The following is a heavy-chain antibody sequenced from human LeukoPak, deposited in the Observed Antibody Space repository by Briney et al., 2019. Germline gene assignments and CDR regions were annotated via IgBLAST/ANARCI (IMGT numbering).Heavy chain of an antibody. J-gene: IGHJ6*02. D-gene: IGHD6-13*01. Sequence: GGSLRLSCAASGFIFSSYAMNWVRQTPGKGLEWVSGISGSGDATFYADPVKGRFTISRDNSKNTLYLQMNSLRGDDTAVYYCAKYVTPPGTYYYGLDVWGQGTTVTVSS. V-gene: IGHV3-23*01. CDR2: ISGSGDAT. CDR1: GFIFSSYA. CDR3: AKYVTPPGTYYYGLDV.